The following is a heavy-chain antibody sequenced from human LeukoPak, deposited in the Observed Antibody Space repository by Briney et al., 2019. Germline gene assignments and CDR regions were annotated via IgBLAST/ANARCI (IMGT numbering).Heavy chain of an antibody. V-gene: IGHV4-38-2*01. CDR3: ARLDNSAWDFDY. J-gene: IGHJ4*02. CDR1: GYSLNSGYY. Sequence: PSETLSLTCAVSGYSLNSGYYWGWIRQTPGKGVEWIGSMYHSGTTFYKPSLKSRVTISIDTSKNHLSLRLGSVTAADTAVYYCARLDNSAWDFDYWGQGTLVTVSS. D-gene: IGHD6-19*01. CDR2: MYHSGTT.